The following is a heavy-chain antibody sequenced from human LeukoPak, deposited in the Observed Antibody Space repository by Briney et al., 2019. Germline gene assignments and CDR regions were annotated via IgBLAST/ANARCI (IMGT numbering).Heavy chain of an antibody. D-gene: IGHD1-26*01. CDR2: INHSGST. Sequence: SEALSLTCAVYGGSFSGYYWSWIRQPPGKGLEWIGEINHSGSTNYNPSLKSRVTISVDTSKNQFSLRLSSVTAADTALYYCAYSGSYGHLGYWGQGIPVTVSS. CDR3: AYSGSYGHLGY. V-gene: IGHV4-34*01. J-gene: IGHJ4*02. CDR1: GGSFSGYY.